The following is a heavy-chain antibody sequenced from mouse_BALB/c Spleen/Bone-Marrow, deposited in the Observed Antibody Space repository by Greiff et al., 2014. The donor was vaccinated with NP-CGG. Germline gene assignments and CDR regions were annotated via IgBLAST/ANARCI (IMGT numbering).Heavy chain of an antibody. CDR1: GYTFTSYW. D-gene: IGHD2-1*01. Sequence: VQGVESGAELARPGASVKLSCKASGYTFTSYWMQWLKQRPGKGLEWIGAFYPGDGDTRYSQKFKGKATWTADKSSSTDYMQHSSLASEDSAVYYCARDYYGNHEYFDVWGAGTAVTVSS. CDR2: FYPGDGDT. J-gene: IGHJ1*01. CDR3: ARDYYGNHEYFDV. V-gene: IGHV1-87*01.